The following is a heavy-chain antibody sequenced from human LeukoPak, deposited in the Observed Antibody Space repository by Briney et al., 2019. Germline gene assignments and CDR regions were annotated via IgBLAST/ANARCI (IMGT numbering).Heavy chain of an antibody. CDR3: ARLLYDSSGYSYYFDY. D-gene: IGHD3-22*01. Sequence: ASVKVSCKASGYTFISYDINWVRQATGQGLEWMGWMIPNSGNTGYAHKFQGRVTMTRNTSISTAYMELSSLRSEDTAVYYCARLLYDSSGYSYYFDYWGQGTLATVSS. CDR2: MIPNSGNT. J-gene: IGHJ4*02. V-gene: IGHV1-8*01. CDR1: GYTFISYD.